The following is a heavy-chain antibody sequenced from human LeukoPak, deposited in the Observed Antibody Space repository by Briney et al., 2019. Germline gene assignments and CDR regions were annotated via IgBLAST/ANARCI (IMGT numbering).Heavy chain of an antibody. CDR1: GGSISSYY. J-gene: IGHJ6*02. CDR2: IYYSGST. CDR3: ARRVNCGGDCYAFPYYYYYGMDV. V-gene: IGHV4-59*08. Sequence: SETLSLTCTASGGSISSYYWSWIRQPPGKGLEWIGYIYYSGSTNYNPSLKSRVTISVDTSKNQFSLKLSSVTAADTAVYYCARRVNCGGDCYAFPYYYYYGMDVWGQGTTVTVSS. D-gene: IGHD2-21*02.